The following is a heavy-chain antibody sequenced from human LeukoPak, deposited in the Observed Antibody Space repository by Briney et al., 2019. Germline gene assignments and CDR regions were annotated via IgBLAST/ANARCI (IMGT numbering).Heavy chain of an antibody. Sequence: PSETLSLTCAVSADSFSSRYWTWIRQPPGKGLEWIGYISYIGSTNYNPSLKSRVTISIDTSKNQFSLKLSSVTAADTAVYYCARGHGGWYLARSFDYWGQGTLVTVSS. D-gene: IGHD6-19*01. V-gene: IGHV4-59*11. CDR2: ISYIGST. CDR3: ARGHGGWYLARSFDY. J-gene: IGHJ4*02. CDR1: ADSFSSRY.